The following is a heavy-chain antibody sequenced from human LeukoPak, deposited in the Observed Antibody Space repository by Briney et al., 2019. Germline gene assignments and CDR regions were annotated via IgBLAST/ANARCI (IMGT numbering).Heavy chain of an antibody. CDR3: ASNPRGDSWTFDY. D-gene: IGHD2-21*02. CDR1: GHTLSSYG. CDR2: ISIYNGDT. Sequence: ASVKVSCKASGHTLSSYGVNWVRQAPGQGLEWMGWISIYNGDTTYARALQGRVTMTTETSTSTVYMELRGLTYDDTAVYFCASNPRGDSWTFDYWGQGSLVTVSS. J-gene: IGHJ4*02. V-gene: IGHV1-18*04.